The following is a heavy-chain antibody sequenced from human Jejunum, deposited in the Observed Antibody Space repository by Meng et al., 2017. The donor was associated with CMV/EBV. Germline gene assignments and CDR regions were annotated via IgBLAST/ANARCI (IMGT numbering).Heavy chain of an antibody. V-gene: IGHV4-4*07. Sequence: QVQLQESGPGLVKPSETLSLTCTVSGGSVNNYYWGWIRQSAGKGREWIGRFYSSDTYNYHPSLDSRVTMSLDTSKNQFSLNLRSVTAADTATYYCARGPGASTREGFDYWGLVTLVTVSS. CDR2: FYSSDTY. D-gene: IGHD1-26*01. J-gene: IGHJ4*02. CDR1: GGSVNNYY. CDR3: ARGPGASTREGFDY.